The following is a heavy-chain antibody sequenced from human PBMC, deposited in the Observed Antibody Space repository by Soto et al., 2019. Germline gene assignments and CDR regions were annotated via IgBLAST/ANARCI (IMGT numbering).Heavy chain of an antibody. D-gene: IGHD2-2*01. CDR2: VYYSGNT. V-gene: IGHV4-59*01. CDR1: GGSITSYY. J-gene: IGHJ4*02. CDR3: ARGYCSSTSCYLYYFDY. Sequence: SETLSLTCTVSGGSITSYYWNWIRQPPGKGLEWIGYVYYSGNTNYNPSLKSRVTISVDTSKTQFSLKLSSVTAADTAVYYCARGYCSSTSCYLYYFDYWGQGTLDTVSS.